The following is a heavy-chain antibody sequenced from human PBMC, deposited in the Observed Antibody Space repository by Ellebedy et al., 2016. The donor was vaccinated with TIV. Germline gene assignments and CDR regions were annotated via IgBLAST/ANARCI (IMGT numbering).Heavy chain of an antibody. CDR2: IRVDGNEK. J-gene: IGHJ3*01. CDR1: GFSFSSYW. V-gene: IGHV3-7*01. CDR3: ATDGSYGDYLSPAHAFVF. Sequence: GESLKISCAASGFSFSSYWMSWVRQALGKGLEWVANIRVDGNEKYYVDSVKGRFTISRDNAKNSLYLQMNSLRAEDTALYYCATDGSYGDYLSPAHAFVFWGQGTMVTVSS. D-gene: IGHD4-17*01.